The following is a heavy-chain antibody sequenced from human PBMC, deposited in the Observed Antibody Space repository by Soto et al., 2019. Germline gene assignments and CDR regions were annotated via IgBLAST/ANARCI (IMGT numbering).Heavy chain of an antibody. D-gene: IGHD2-2*01. CDR2: IIPIFGTA. V-gene: IGHV1-69*13. Sequence: SVKVSCKASGGTFSSYAISWVRQAPGQGLERMGGIIPIFGTANYAQKFQGRVTITADASTSTAYMELSSLRSEDTAVYYCARALEYQLHNFDYWGQGTLVTVSS. J-gene: IGHJ4*02. CDR3: ARALEYQLHNFDY. CDR1: GGTFSSYA.